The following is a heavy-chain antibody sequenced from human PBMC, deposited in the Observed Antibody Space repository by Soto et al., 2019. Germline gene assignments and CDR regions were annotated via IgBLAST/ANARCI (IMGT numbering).Heavy chain of an antibody. Sequence: SETLSLTCTVSTDSINSYYWSWIRQPAGKGLEWIGRVYSSGSTNYNPSLKSRVTMSVDTSKNQFSLNPKSVTAADTAVYYCARDIVVVPAVPLDYYYGLDVWGQGTSVTVSS. J-gene: IGHJ6*02. V-gene: IGHV4-4*07. D-gene: IGHD2-2*01. CDR2: VYSSGST. CDR1: TDSINSYY. CDR3: ARDIVVVPAVPLDYYYGLDV.